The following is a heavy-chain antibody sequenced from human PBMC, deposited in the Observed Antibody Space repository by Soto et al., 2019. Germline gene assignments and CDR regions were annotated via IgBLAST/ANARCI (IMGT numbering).Heavy chain of an antibody. Sequence: GGSLRLSCAASGFTFSSYAMSWVRQAPGKGLEWVSAISGSGGSTYYADSVKGRFTISRDNSKNTLYLQMNSLRAEDTAVYYCAKVLGYCSSTSCYVLDYWGQGTLVTVSS. CDR3: AKVLGYCSSTSCYVLDY. D-gene: IGHD2-2*01. J-gene: IGHJ4*02. CDR1: GFTFSSYA. V-gene: IGHV3-23*01. CDR2: ISGSGGST.